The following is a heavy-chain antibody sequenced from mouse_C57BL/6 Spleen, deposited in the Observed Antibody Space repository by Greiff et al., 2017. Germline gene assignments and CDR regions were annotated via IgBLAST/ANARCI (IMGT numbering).Heavy chain of an antibody. Sequence: EVKLQESEGGLVQPGSSMKLSCTASGFTFSDYYMAWVRQVPEKGLEWVANINYDGSSTYYLDSLKSRFIISRDNAKNILYLQMSSLKSEDTATYYCARDHHYYGSSYYAMDYWGQGTSVTVSS. CDR1: GFTFSDYY. CDR2: INYDGSST. D-gene: IGHD1-1*01. V-gene: IGHV5-16*01. J-gene: IGHJ4*01. CDR3: ARDHHYYGSSYYAMDY.